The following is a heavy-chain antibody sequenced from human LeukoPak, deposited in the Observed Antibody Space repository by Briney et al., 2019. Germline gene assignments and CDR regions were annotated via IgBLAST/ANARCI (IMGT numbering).Heavy chain of an antibody. Sequence: SETLSLTCTVSGGSISSYYWSWIRQPAGKGLEWIGRIYASESTNYNPSLKGRVTMSIDTSKNQFSLNLTSVTAADTAVYYCARDQAARAFDYWGQGTHVTVSS. J-gene: IGHJ4*02. CDR2: IYASEST. V-gene: IGHV4-4*07. CDR3: ARDQAARAFDY. CDR1: GGSISSYY.